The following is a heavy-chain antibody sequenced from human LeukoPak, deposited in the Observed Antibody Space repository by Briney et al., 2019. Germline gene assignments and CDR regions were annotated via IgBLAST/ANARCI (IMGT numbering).Heavy chain of an antibody. J-gene: IGHJ4*02. CDR3: ARLHSSSPDY. V-gene: IGHV3-53*01. Sequence: PGGSLRLSCAASGFTVSSNYMSWVRQAPGKGLEWVSAAGTGSTTYYADSVRGRFIISRDNSKNTLYLQLNRLTAEDTAVYYCARLHSSSPDYWGQGALVTVSS. CDR2: AGTGSTT. D-gene: IGHD6-6*01. CDR1: GFTVSSNY.